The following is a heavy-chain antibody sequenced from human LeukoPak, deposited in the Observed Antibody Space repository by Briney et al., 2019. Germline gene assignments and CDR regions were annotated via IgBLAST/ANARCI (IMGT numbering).Heavy chain of an antibody. V-gene: IGHV4-59*01. Sequence: SETLSLTCTVSGGSISSYYWSWIWQPPGKGLEWIGYIYYSGSTNYNPSLKSRVTISVDTSKNQFSLKLSSATAADTAVYYCARLGGDSYYYYYGMDVWGQGTTVTVSS. CDR1: GGSISSYY. CDR3: ARLGGDSYYYYYGMDV. D-gene: IGHD4-17*01. CDR2: IYYSGST. J-gene: IGHJ6*02.